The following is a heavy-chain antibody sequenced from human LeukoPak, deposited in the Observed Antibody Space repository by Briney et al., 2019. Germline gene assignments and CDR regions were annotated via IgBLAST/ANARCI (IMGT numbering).Heavy chain of an antibody. CDR2: ISSSSSYI. CDR3: ARGRGPGVVPAAPPPDWYFDL. J-gene: IGHJ2*01. Sequence: GGSLRLSCAASGVTFSSDSMNWGRQGPGKGLEWVSSISSSSSYIYYADSVTGRFTISRDNAKNSLYLQMNSLRAEDTAVYYCARGRGPGVVPAAPPPDWYFDLWGRGTLVTVSS. CDR1: GVTFSSDS. V-gene: IGHV3-21*01. D-gene: IGHD2-2*01.